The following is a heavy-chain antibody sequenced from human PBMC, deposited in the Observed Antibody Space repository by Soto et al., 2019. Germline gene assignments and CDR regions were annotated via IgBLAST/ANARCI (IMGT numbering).Heavy chain of an antibody. CDR1: GYTFTRYA. V-gene: IGHV1-18*01. CDR3: ARDSPRVDC. Sequence: ASVKVSCKASGYTFTRYAMHWVRQAPGQRLEWMGWISAYNGNTKYAQKLQGRVTMTTDTSTSTAYMELRSLRSDDTAVYYCARDSPRVDCWGQGTLVTVSS. J-gene: IGHJ4*01. CDR2: ISAYNGNT.